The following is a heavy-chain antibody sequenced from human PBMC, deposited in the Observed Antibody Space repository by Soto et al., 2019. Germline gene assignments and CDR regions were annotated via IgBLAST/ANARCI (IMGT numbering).Heavy chain of an antibody. Sequence: EVQLVESGGGLVQPGGSLRLSCAASGFTFSSYWMSWVRQAPGKGLEWVANIKQDGSEKYYVDSVKGRFTISRDNAKNSRYLEINSRRAEDTAVYYCARDLRGFDITFTYGVPLAYWGQGTLVTVSS. CDR2: IKQDGSEK. CDR3: ARDLRGFDITFTYGVPLAY. J-gene: IGHJ4*02. D-gene: IGHD3-16*01. CDR1: GFTFSSYW. V-gene: IGHV3-7*01.